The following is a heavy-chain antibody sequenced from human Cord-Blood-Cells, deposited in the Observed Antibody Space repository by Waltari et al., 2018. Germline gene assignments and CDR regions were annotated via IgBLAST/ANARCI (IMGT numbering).Heavy chain of an antibody. V-gene: IGHV3-33*01. CDR3: AREYQLLLDY. CDR1: GFTFSSYG. D-gene: IGHD2-2*01. CDR2: IWYDGSNK. Sequence: QVQLVESGGGVVQPGRSLRLSCAASGFTFSSYGMHWVRQAPGKGLELVAVIWYDGSNKYYADSVKGRFTISRDNSKNTLYLQMNSLRAEDTAVYYCAREYQLLLDYWGQGTLVTVSS. J-gene: IGHJ4*02.